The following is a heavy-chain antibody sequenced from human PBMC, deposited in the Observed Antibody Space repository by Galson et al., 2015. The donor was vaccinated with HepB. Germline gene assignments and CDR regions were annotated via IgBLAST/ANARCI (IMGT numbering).Heavy chain of an antibody. J-gene: IGHJ4*02. CDR3: STIFDSPSDSPSDS. V-gene: IGHV3-74*01. Sequence: SLRLSCAASGFTLRSHWMHWVRQAPGKGLMWVSRIENDGSETSYADSVKGRFTISRDNGKNTLYLQMNSLRAEDTAVYYCSTIFDSPSDSPSDSWGQGTLSPSP. D-gene: IGHD3-3*01. CDR2: IENDGSET. CDR1: GFTLRSHW.